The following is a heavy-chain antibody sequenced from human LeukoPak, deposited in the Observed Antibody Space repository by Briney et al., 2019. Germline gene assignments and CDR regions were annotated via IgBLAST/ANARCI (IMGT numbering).Heavy chain of an antibody. J-gene: IGHJ5*02. Sequence: PGGSLRLSCAASGNYWMHWVRQAPGKGLVWVSHINDDGSWTTYADSVKGRFTISKDNAKNTVYLQMNSLRAEDTAVYYCARGGYAVDPWGQGTLVTVSS. CDR1: GNYW. CDR3: ARGGYAVDP. D-gene: IGHD3-22*01. V-gene: IGHV3-74*01. CDR2: INDDGSWT.